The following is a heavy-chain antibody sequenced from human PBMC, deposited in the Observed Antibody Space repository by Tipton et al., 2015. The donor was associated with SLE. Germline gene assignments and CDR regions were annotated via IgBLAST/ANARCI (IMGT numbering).Heavy chain of an antibody. V-gene: IGHV3-9*01. J-gene: IGHJ4*02. D-gene: IGHD3-9*01. Sequence: SLRLSCVASGFTFNDYAMHWVRQAPGRGLEWVSGINWNSDNRGYADSVKGRFTISRDNSKRTLNLQMNSLRAEDTAVYYCARDRGRDYDTLTGYRRHWGQGTLVAASS. CDR2: INWNSDNR. CDR1: GFTFNDYA. CDR3: ARDRGRDYDTLTGYRRH.